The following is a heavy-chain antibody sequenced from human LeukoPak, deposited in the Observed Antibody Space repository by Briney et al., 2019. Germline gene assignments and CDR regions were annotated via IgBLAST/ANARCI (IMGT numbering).Heavy chain of an antibody. D-gene: IGHD3-3*01. CDR1: RYTFTGYY. CDR2: INPNSGGT. V-gene: IGHV1-2*02. Sequence: GASVKVSCKASRYTFTGYYMHWVRQAPGQGLEWMGWINPNSGGTNYAQKFQGRVTMTRDTSISTAYMELSRLRSDDTAVYYCARRSADFWSGYTPFDPWGQGTLVTVSS. J-gene: IGHJ5*02. CDR3: ARRSADFWSGYTPFDP.